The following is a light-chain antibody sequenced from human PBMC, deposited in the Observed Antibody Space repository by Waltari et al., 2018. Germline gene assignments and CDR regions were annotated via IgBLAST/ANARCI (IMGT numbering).Light chain of an antibody. Sequence: DIQMTQSPSTLSASVGDRVTITCWASQSMSSWLAWYQQKPGKAPKLLIYKASSLESGVPSRFSGSGSGTEFTLTISSLQPDDFATYYCQQYNSLWTFGQGTKVEIK. CDR2: KAS. CDR1: QSMSSW. V-gene: IGKV1-5*03. J-gene: IGKJ1*01. CDR3: QQYNSLWT.